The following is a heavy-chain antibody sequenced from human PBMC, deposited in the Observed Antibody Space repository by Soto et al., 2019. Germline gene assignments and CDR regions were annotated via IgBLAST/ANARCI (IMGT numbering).Heavy chain of an antibody. CDR3: AREGLTFGPGAVGGAFDI. J-gene: IGHJ3*02. D-gene: IGHD2-2*01. CDR2: INAGNGNT. Sequence: ASVKVSCKASGYTFTSYAMHWVRQAPGQRLEWMGWINAGNGNTKYSQKFQDRVTITADESANIVYMELSSLRSEDTAIYYCAREGLTFGPGAVGGAFDIWGQGTLVTVSS. CDR1: GYTFTSYA. V-gene: IGHV1-3*01.